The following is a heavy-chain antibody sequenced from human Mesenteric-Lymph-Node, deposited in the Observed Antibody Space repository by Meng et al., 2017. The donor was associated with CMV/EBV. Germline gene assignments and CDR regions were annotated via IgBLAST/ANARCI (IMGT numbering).Heavy chain of an antibody. V-gene: IGHV1-69*01. D-gene: IGHD3-9*01. CDR1: GYSFTKYA. CDR2: IIPVFGTP. Sequence: SGYSFTKYAITWVRPAPGQGLEWMGGIIPVFGTPSYAQKFQGRVTVTADDSTSTAYMELSGLTSDDTAVYYCARRNYDILTGAFDYWGQGTLVTVSS. CDR3: ARRNYDILTGAFDY. J-gene: IGHJ4*02.